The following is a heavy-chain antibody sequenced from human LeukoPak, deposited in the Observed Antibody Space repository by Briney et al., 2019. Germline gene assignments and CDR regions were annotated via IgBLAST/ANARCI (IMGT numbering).Heavy chain of an antibody. J-gene: IGHJ4*02. Sequence: RRASVKVSCKASGYTFTNYDISWVRQATGQGLEWMGWMNPNRDNTGYAQKFQGRVTITRNTSISTAYMELSRLRFDDTAVYYCAREGRSWVIDYWGQGNLVTVSS. V-gene: IGHV1-8*03. CDR3: AREGRSWVIDY. D-gene: IGHD6-13*01. CDR2: MNPNRDNT. CDR1: GYTFTNYD.